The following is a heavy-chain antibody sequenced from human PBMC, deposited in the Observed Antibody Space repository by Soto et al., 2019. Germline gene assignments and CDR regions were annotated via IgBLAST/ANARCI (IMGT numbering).Heavy chain of an antibody. CDR3: ARARVLYSYGYRPLDY. Sequence: SVKVSCKASGGTFSSYAISWVRQAPGQGLEWMVGLIPIFGTANYAQKFQGRVTITADESTSTAYMELSSLRSEDTAVYYCARARVLYSYGYRPLDYWGQGTLVTVSS. CDR1: GGTFSSYA. CDR2: LIPIFGTA. D-gene: IGHD5-18*01. J-gene: IGHJ4*02. V-gene: IGHV1-69*13.